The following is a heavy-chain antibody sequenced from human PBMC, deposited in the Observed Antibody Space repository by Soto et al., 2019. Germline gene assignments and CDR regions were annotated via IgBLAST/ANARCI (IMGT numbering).Heavy chain of an antibody. J-gene: IGHJ4*02. D-gene: IGHD5-18*01. CDR3: AKLFPVYSYGPD. V-gene: IGHV3-23*01. CDR1: GFTFSTYA. Sequence: PGGSLRLSCAASGFTFSTYAVTWVRQAPGKGLEWVSTIYGSGGNTKYADSAKGRFTISRDNSKNTLYLQMNSLRAEDTAVYYCAKLFPVYSYGPDWGQGTLVTVSS. CDR2: IYGSGGNT.